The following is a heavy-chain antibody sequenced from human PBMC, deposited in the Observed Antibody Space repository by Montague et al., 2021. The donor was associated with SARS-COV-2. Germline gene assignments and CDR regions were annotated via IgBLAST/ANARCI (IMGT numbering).Heavy chain of an antibody. D-gene: IGHD1-26*01. V-gene: IGHV4-59*08. CDR2: IYYSGGT. J-gene: IGHJ3*02. Sequence: SETLSLTCTVSGGSIRSYYWSWIRQSPGKGLEWIGYIYYSGGTNYNPSLKSRVTISVDTSKNQFSLRLSSVTAADTAVFYCARAYMVGDAFDIWGQGTMVTVSS. CDR1: GGSIRSYY. CDR3: ARAYMVGDAFDI.